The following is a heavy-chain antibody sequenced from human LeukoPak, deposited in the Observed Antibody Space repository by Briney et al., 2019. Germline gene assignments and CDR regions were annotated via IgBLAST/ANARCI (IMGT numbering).Heavy chain of an antibody. D-gene: IGHD2-2*01. CDR2: ISTGGNT. V-gene: IGHV4-4*07. Sequence: PSETLSLTCTVSGGSINGYNWNWIRQPAGKGLGWIGRISTGGNTAYNPSLKSRITLSLDTTKNQLSLNLTSVTAADTAMYYCARSLVGSTYFDYWGQGTLVTVSS. CDR3: ARSLVGSTYFDY. J-gene: IGHJ4*02. CDR1: GGSINGYN.